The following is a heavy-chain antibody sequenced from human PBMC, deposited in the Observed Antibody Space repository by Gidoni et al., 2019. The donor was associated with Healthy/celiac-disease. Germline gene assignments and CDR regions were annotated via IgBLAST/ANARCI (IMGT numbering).Heavy chain of an antibody. J-gene: IGHJ3*02. D-gene: IGHD5-12*01. CDR2: MSGSGGST. CDR3: AKDGDGYPDAFDI. Sequence: EVQLLESGGGLVQPGGFLRLPCAALGVTFSSYAMRWVRQAPGKGLGRVSAMSGSGGSTYYADSVKGRFTISRDNSKNTLYLQMNSLRAEDTAVYYCAKDGDGYPDAFDIWGQGTMVTVSS. V-gene: IGHV3-23*01. CDR1: GVTFSSYA.